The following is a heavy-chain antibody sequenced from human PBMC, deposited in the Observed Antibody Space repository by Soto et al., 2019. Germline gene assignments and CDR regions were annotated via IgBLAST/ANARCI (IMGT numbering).Heavy chain of an antibody. J-gene: IGHJ6*02. CDR1: GYTFTSYA. CDR2: INAANGDT. Sequence: QVQLVQSGAEVKKPGASVQVSCKASGYTFTSYALHWVRQARGERPEWMGWINAANGDTKYSKKFHGRVTITRDTSASTGYMELSSLRSEDTAVYFCGRSVVGATGEILYNAMDVWGQGNTVTVSS. D-gene: IGHD1-26*01. V-gene: IGHV1-3*01. CDR3: GRSVVGATGEILYNAMDV.